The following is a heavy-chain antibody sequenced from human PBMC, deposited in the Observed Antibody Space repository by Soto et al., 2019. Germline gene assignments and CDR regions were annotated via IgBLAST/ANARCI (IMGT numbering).Heavy chain of an antibody. CDR2: IWYDGSNK. Sequence: QVQLVESGGGVVQPGRSLRLSCAASGFTFSSYGMHWVRQAPGKGLEWVAVIWYDGSNKYYADSVKGRFTISRDNSKNTLYLQMNSLRAEDTAVYYCARGDIDAPFDYWGQGTLVTVSS. D-gene: IGHD5-12*01. V-gene: IGHV3-33*01. J-gene: IGHJ4*02. CDR1: GFTFSSYG. CDR3: ARGDIDAPFDY.